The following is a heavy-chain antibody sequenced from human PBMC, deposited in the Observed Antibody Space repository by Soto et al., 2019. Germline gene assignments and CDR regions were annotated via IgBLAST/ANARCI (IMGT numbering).Heavy chain of an antibody. CDR2: ISSSSSYI. J-gene: IGHJ3*02. CDR3: ARTITMIAVDDAFDI. Sequence: EVQLVESGGGLVKPGGSLRLSCAASGFTFSSYSMNWVRQAPGKGLEWVSSISSSSSYIYYADSVKGRFTISRDNAKNSLYLQMNSLRAEDTAVYYCARTITMIAVDDAFDIWGQGTMVTVSS. D-gene: IGHD3-22*01. V-gene: IGHV3-21*01. CDR1: GFTFSSYS.